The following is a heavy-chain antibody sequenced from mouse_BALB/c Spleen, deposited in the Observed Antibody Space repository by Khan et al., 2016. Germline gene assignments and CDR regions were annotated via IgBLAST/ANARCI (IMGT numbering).Heavy chain of an antibody. J-gene: IGHJ2*01. CDR1: GFDFSRYW. D-gene: IGHD1-2*01. Sequence: EVQLQESGGGLVQPGGSLRLSCAASGFDFSRYWMSWVRQAPGKGLEWIGEINPDSSTINYTPSLKDKFIISRDNAKNTLYLQMSKVRSEDTSLYYCARLHYYGYMNYWGQGTTLTVSS. V-gene: IGHV4-1*02. CDR2: INPDSSTI. CDR3: ARLHYYGYMNY.